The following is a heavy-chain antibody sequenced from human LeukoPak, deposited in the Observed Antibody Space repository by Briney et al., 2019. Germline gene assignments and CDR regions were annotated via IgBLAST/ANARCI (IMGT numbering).Heavy chain of an antibody. CDR2: IYHSGNT. Sequence: SETLSLTCAVSGYSISSGYYWGWIRRPPGKGLEWIGSIYHSGNTYYNPSLKSRVTISVDTSKNQFSLKLNSVTAADTAVYYCARVTYYYDTSGYPLPYYFDYWGQGTLVTVSS. D-gene: IGHD3-22*01. CDR1: GYSISSGYY. CDR3: ARVTYYYDTSGYPLPYYFDY. J-gene: IGHJ4*02. V-gene: IGHV4-38-2*01.